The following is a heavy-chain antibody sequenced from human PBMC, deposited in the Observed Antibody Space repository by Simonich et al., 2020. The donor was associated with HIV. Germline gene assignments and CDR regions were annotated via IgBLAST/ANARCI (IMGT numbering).Heavy chain of an antibody. J-gene: IGHJ4*02. V-gene: IGHV3-21*01. CDR1: GITFISYI. CDR2: ISSSRRYI. Sequence: GGSLRLSCASSGITFISYIMKRVRQARGKVPEWVASISSSRRYIYYADSVKGRLTISRDNAKNSLYLQLNSLRAEDTAVYYCARDTYYYDTSGYVTDYWGQGTLVTVSS. D-gene: IGHD3-22*01. CDR3: ARDTYYYDTSGYVTDY.